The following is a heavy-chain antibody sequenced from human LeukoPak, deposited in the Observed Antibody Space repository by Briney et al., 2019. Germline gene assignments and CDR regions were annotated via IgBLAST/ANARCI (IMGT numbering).Heavy chain of an antibody. CDR2: INHSGSS. CDR1: GGSFSGYY. D-gene: IGHD3-22*01. Sequence: TSETLSLTCAVYGGSFSGYYWSWVRQPPGKRLEWVGEINHSGSSNYNPSLKSRVTISVDPSKNQFSLKLSSVTAADTAVYYCARVGVSGDDSSGYYYYYYYMDVWGKGTTVTISS. CDR3: ARVGVSGDDSSGYYYYYYYMDV. J-gene: IGHJ6*03. V-gene: IGHV4-34*01.